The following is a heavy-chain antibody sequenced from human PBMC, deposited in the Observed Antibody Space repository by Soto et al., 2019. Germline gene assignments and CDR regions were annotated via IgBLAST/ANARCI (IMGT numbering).Heavy chain of an antibody. Sequence: SETLSLTCTVSGGSLSSYYWSWIRQPPGKGLEWIGYTSYSGTTNYNPPLKSRVTISADTPKNQFSLKLSSVTAADTAVYYCARDAAVHFDYWGQGTLVTVSS. CDR1: GGSLSSYY. CDR3: ARDAAVHFDY. J-gene: IGHJ4*02. CDR2: TSYSGTT. D-gene: IGHD6-25*01. V-gene: IGHV4-59*01.